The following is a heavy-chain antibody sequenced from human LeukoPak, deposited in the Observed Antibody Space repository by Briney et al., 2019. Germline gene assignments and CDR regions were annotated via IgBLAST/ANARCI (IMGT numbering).Heavy chain of an antibody. D-gene: IGHD6-19*01. Sequence: KSSETLSLTCAVYGGSFSGYYWSWIRQPPGKGLEWIGEINHSGSTNYNPSLKSRVTISVDTSKNQFSLKLSSVTAADTAVYYCARPKPSYSSGWYNYWGQGTLVTVSS. V-gene: IGHV4-34*01. CDR3: ARPKPSYSSGWYNY. J-gene: IGHJ4*02. CDR2: INHSGST. CDR1: GGSFSGYY.